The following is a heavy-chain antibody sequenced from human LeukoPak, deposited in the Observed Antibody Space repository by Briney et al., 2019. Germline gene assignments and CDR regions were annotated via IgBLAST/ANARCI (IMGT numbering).Heavy chain of an antibody. CDR1: AYTFTSYG. D-gene: IGHD2-2*02. V-gene: IGHV1-18*01. J-gene: IGHJ4*02. CDR2: ISAYNGNT. Sequence: GASVKVSCKASAYTFTSYGISWVRQAPGQGLEWMGWISAYNGNTNYAQKLQGRVTMTTDTSTSTAYMELRSLRSDDTAVYYCAIVPAAIYTGNYYFDFWGQGTLVTVSS. CDR3: AIVPAAIYTGNYYFDF.